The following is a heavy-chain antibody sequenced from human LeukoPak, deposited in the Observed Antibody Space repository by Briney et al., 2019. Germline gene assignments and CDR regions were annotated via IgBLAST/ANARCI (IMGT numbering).Heavy chain of an antibody. CDR1: GYTFTGYY. Sequence: ASVKVSCKASGYTFTGYYMRWVRQAPGQGREWMGRINPNSGGTNYAQKFQGRVTMTRDTSISTAYMELSRLRSDDTAVYYCARDLVFGTPYYYDSSGYYYGYWGQGTLVTVSS. J-gene: IGHJ4*02. CDR3: ARDLVFGTPYYYDSSGYYYGY. V-gene: IGHV1-2*06. CDR2: INPNSGGT. D-gene: IGHD3-22*01.